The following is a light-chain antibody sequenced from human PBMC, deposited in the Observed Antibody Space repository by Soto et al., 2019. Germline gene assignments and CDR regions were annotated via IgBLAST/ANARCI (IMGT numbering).Light chain of an antibody. J-gene: IGKJ1*01. CDR3: QQYNTYPWT. Sequence: EIVMTQSPATLSVSPGEIATLSFRASQSVSSNLAWYQQIPGQAPRLLIYGASTRATGIPVRFSGSGSETEFTLTISRLHPDDFATYYCQQYNTYPWTFGQGTKVDIK. CDR1: QSVSSN. V-gene: IGKV3-15*01. CDR2: GAS.